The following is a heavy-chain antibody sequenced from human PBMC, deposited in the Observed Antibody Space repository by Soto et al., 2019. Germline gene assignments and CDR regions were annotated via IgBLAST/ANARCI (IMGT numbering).Heavy chain of an antibody. J-gene: IGHJ4*02. D-gene: IGHD2-15*01. V-gene: IGHV3-23*01. CDR3: ANFRAEGYCSGGSC. CDR2: ISGSGGST. CDR1: GFTFSSYA. Sequence: EVQLLESGGGLVQPGGSLRLSCAASGFTFSSYAMSWVRQAPGKGLEWVSAISGSGGSTYYADSVKGRFTISRDNSKNTLYLQMNSRRAEDTAVYYCANFRAEGYCSGGSCWGQGTLVTVSS.